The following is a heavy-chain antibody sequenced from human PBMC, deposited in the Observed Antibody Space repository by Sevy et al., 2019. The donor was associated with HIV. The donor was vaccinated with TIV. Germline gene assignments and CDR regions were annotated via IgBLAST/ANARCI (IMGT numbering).Heavy chain of an antibody. V-gene: IGHV6-1*01. CDR3: ARNPPYCSSTSCHFDY. D-gene: IGHD2-2*01. Sequence: QSHTLSLTCAISGDSVSSNSAAWNWIRQSPSRGLEWLGRTYYRSKWYNDYAVSVKSRITINPDTSKNQFSLQLNSVTPEDTAVYYCARNPPYCSSTSCHFDYWGQGTLVTVSS. J-gene: IGHJ4*02. CDR1: GDSVSSNSAA. CDR2: TYYRSKWYN.